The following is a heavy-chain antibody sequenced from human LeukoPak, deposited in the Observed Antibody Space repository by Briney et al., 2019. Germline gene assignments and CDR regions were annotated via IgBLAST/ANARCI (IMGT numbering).Heavy chain of an antibody. CDR1: GFSFSDYN. J-gene: IGHJ4*02. Sequence: GGSLRLSCAASGFSFSDYNMHWVRQAPGKGLEWVSSITASSIYIYYADSVRGRFTISRDNAENSLYLQMNSLRAEASAVYYVTRVLRDYYFDYWGQGALVTVSS. V-gene: IGHV3-21*01. CDR2: ITASSIYI. CDR3: TRVLRDYYFDY. D-gene: IGHD3-9*01.